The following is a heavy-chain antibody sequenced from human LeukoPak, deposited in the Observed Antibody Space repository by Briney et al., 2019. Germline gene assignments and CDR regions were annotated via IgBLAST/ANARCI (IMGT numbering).Heavy chain of an antibody. CDR2: INAGNGNT. CDR3: ARVVRYCSGPLTDLLPYYFDS. CDR1: GYTFTSYA. V-gene: IGHV1-3*03. Sequence: EASVKVSCKASGYTFTSYAMHWVRQAPGQRLEWVGWINAGNGNTKYSQEFQGRVTISRDTSASTVYMELSSLRSEDMAVYYCARVVRYCSGPLTDLLPYYFDSWGQGTLLTVSS. J-gene: IGHJ4*02. D-gene: IGHD6-19*01.